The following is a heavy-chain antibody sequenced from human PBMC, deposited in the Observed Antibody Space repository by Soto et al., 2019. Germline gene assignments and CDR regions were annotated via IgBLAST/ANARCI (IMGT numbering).Heavy chain of an antibody. J-gene: IGHJ3*01. CDR2: INPSSSHI. CDR3: ARGYCGGGGCYLRRDAIDV. Sequence: EVQLVESGGGLVMPGGSLRLSCAASGFTFSTYHMNWVRQAPGKGLEWVSSINPSSSHIYYADSVRGRFTISRDNSKNYMDLQMNSLRTKDAAVYYCARGYCGGGGCYLRRDAIDVWGQGTMVTVSS. D-gene: IGHD2-15*01. V-gene: IGHV3-21*01. CDR1: GFTFSTYH.